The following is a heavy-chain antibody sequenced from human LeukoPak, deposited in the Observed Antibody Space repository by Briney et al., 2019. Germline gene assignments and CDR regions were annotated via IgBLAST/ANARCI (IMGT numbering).Heavy chain of an antibody. J-gene: IGHJ4*02. D-gene: IGHD6-13*01. V-gene: IGHV5-51*01. CDR3: ARRIAAANYFDY. CDR2: VYPGDSET. CDR1: GYSFSSYW. Sequence: PGESLKISCKGSGYSFSSYWIGWVRQMPGKGLEWMGIVYPGDSETRYSPSFQGQVTVSADKSISTAYLQWSSLKASDTAMYYCARRIAAANYFDYWGQGTLVTVSS.